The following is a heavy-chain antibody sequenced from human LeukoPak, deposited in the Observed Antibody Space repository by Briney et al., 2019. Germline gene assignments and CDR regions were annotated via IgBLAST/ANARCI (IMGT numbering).Heavy chain of an antibody. V-gene: IGHV3-48*01. CDR1: GFTFGSYS. Sequence: GGSLRLSCAASGFTFGSYSMNWVRQAPGKGLEWVSYISSSSTTINHAESVKGRFTISRDNAKDSMYLQMNSLRAEDTAVYYCVRDLDSIAFFWGQGTLVTVSS. CDR2: ISSSSTTI. CDR3: VRDLDSIAFF. D-gene: IGHD2/OR15-2a*01. J-gene: IGHJ4*02.